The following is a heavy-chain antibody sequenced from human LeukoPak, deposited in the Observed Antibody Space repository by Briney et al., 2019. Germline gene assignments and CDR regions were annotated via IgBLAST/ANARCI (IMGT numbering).Heavy chain of an antibody. D-gene: IGHD5-12*01. CDR1: GFSFNAYW. Sequence: GGSLRLSCAASGFSFNAYWMAWVRQAPGTGLEWVANINPAGSETFHVDPVKGRFSISRDHAKNLVYLQMNSLRAEDAAVYYCATFGLVAALDLWGQGTLVTVSS. CDR3: ATFGLVAALDL. V-gene: IGHV3-7*01. J-gene: IGHJ4*02. CDR2: INPAGSET.